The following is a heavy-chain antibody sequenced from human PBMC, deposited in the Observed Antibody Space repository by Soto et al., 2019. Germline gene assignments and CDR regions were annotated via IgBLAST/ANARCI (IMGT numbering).Heavy chain of an antibody. CDR3: AREVGATQSWPFDP. CDR2: ISAYNGNT. Sequence: QVQLVQSGAEVKKPGASVKVSCKASGYTFTSYGIIWVRQAPGQGLEWMGWISAYNGNTNYAKKLQGRVTMTTDTSTSKAYMELRSLRSDDTAVYYCAREVGATQSWPFDPWGEGTLVTVSS. D-gene: IGHD1-26*01. CDR1: GYTFTSYG. V-gene: IGHV1-18*01. J-gene: IGHJ5*02.